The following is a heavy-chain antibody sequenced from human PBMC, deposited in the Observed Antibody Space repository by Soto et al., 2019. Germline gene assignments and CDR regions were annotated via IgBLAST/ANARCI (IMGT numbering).Heavy chain of an antibody. D-gene: IGHD3-10*01. CDR3: ARVYYGSGKFDP. J-gene: IGHJ5*02. Sequence: QVQLQESGPGLVKPSGTLSLTCTVSGGSISSYYWSWIRQPPGKGLEWIGYIFYSGSTDYNPSLKSRLTLSLDTSKNQFSLKLSSVTAADTAVYYCARVYYGSGKFDPWGQGTLVTVSS. CDR2: IFYSGST. CDR1: GGSISSYY. V-gene: IGHV4-59*01.